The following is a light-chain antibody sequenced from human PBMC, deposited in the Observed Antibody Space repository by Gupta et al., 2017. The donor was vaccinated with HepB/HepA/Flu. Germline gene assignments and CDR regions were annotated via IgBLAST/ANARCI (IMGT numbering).Light chain of an antibody. CDR2: YAS. CDR1: QSIGTN. CDR3: QESNNLPYT. Sequence: EIVLTQSPDFQSVTPKEKVTITCRASQSIGTNLHWYQQKPDQSPKLLIKYASQYVSGVPSRFSGSRSGTDFTLTINSLEAEDAATYYCQESNNLPYTFGQGTKLEIK. V-gene: IGKV6-21*01. J-gene: IGKJ2*01.